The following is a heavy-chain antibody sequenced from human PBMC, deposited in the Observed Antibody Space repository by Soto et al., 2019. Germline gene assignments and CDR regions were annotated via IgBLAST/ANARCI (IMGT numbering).Heavy chain of an antibody. V-gene: IGHV3-23*01. CDR2: ISGSGGST. CDR3: AKYGDAGGTRYFDY. CDR1: GFTFSSYA. J-gene: IGHJ4*02. Sequence: GGSLRLSCAASGFTFSSYAMSWVRQAPGKGLEWVSAISGSGGSTYYADSVKGRFTISRDNSKNTLYLQMNRLRAEDTAVYYCAKYGDAGGTRYFDYWGQGTLVTVSS. D-gene: IGHD4-17*01.